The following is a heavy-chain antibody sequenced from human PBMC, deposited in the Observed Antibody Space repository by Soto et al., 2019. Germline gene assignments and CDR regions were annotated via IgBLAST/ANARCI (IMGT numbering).Heavy chain of an antibody. J-gene: IGHJ4*02. CDR2: INPSGGSA. CDR3: ARDYLSSKLSLSSFDF. CDR1: GYSFISHY. D-gene: IGHD2-2*01. Sequence: QVQLVQSGAEVTRPGASVKVSCKASGYSFISHYIHWVRQAPGQGLEWMGFINPSGGSATLAQKFQGRVTMTRDTSTSTVYMELTILRSEDAAVYYCARDYLSSKLSLSSFDFWGQVTLVTVSS. V-gene: IGHV1-46*01.